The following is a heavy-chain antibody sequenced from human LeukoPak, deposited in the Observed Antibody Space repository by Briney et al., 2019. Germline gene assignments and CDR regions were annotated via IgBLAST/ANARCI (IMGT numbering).Heavy chain of an antibody. CDR2: IIPIFGTA. V-gene: IGHV1-69*05. Sequence: GASVKVSCKASGGTFSSYAISWVRQAPGQGLEWMGGIIPIFGTANYAQKFQGRVTITTDESTSTAYMELSSLRSEDTAVYYCAREAVGLGCLDYWGQGTLVTVSS. D-gene: IGHD6-19*01. J-gene: IGHJ4*02. CDR1: GGTFSSYA. CDR3: AREAVGLGCLDY.